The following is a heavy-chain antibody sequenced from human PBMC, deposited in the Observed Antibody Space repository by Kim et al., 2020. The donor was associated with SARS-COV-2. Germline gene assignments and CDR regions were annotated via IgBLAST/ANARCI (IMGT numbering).Heavy chain of an antibody. CDR1: GGSISSYY. CDR2: IYTSGST. J-gene: IGHJ6*02. D-gene: IGHD6-13*01. V-gene: IGHV4-4*07. Sequence: SETLSLTCTVSGGSISSYYWSWIRQPAGKGLEWIGRIYTSGSTNYNPSLKSRVTISVDTSKNQFSLKLSSVTAADTAVYYCARAGFSSSWYPHYYGMDVWGQGTTVTVSS. CDR3: ARAGFSSSWYPHYYGMDV.